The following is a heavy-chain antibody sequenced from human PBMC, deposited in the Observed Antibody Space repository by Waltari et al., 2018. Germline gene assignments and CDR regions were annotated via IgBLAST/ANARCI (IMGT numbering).Heavy chain of an antibody. CDR2: INHSGST. J-gene: IGHJ4*02. Sequence: QVQLQQWGAGLLKPSETLSLTCAVYGGSFRGYYWSWTRQPPGKGREWIGEINHSGSTNYNPSLKSRVTISVDTSKNQFSLKLSSVTAADTAVYYCARQYYYGSGSYYQAHGFSEYWGQGTLVTVSS. V-gene: IGHV4-34*01. D-gene: IGHD3-10*01. CDR1: GGSFRGYY. CDR3: ARQYYYGSGSYYQAHGFSEY.